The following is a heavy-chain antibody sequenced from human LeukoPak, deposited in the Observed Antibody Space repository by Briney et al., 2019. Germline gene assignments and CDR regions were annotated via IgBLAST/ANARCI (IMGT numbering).Heavy chain of an antibody. D-gene: IGHD3-9*01. CDR3: ARHLGHDNYDILTGYYNSGNYYFGY. Sequence: PSETLSLTCTVSGDSISTGSYYWGWIRQPPGKGLEWIGSFYYSGSTYYNPSLKSRVTISVDTSKNQFSLKLSSVTAADTAVYYCARHLGHDNYDILTGYYNSGNYYFGYWGQGTLVTVSS. J-gene: IGHJ4*02. CDR1: GDSISTGSYY. CDR2: FYYSGST. V-gene: IGHV4-39*01.